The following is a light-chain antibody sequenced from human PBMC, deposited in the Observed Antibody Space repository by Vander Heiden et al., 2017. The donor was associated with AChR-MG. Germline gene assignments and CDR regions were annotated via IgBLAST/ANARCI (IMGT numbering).Light chain of an antibody. J-gene: IGLJ3*02. CDR1: SSDVGGYKY. CDR3: CSYAGSYPWV. CDR2: DVS. Sequence: QSALTQPRPVSGSPGQSVTISCTGTSSDVGGYKYVSWYQQHPGKAPKLMIYDVSKRPSGVPDRFSGSKSGNTASLTISGLQAEDEADYYCCSYAGSYPWVFGGGTKLTVL. V-gene: IGLV2-11*01.